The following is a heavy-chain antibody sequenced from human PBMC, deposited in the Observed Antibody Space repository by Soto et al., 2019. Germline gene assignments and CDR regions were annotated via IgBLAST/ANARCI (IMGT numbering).Heavy chain of an antibody. D-gene: IGHD3-22*01. CDR2: IYYSGST. CDR1: GDSISSGDYY. J-gene: IGHJ6*02. Sequence: SETLSLTCTVSGDSISSGDYYWSWIRQRPGKGLEWIGLIYYSGSTHYNPSLKSRVTISIDTSKNQFSLKLSSVTAADTAVYYCARVNEYDSSVPLVWGQGTTVTVSS. V-gene: IGHV4-31*03. CDR3: ARVNEYDSSVPLV.